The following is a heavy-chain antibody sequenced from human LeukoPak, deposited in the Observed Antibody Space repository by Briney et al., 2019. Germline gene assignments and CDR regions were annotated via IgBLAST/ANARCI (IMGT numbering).Heavy chain of an antibody. CDR3: AKGFGGGDAYYYYYYMDV. D-gene: IGHD3-16*01. V-gene: IGHV3-30*02. Sequence: GGSLRLSCAASGFTFSNCAMHWVRQAPGKGLEWVAFIRYDGSNKYFADSVKGRFTISRDNSKNTLYLQMNSLRAEDTAVYYCAKGFGGGDAYYYYYYMDVWGKGTTVTVSS. CDR2: IRYDGSNK. J-gene: IGHJ6*03. CDR1: GFTFSNCA.